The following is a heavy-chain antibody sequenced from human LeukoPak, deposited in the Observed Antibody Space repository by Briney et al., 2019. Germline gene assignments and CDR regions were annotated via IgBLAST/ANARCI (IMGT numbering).Heavy chain of an antibody. CDR2: ISYDGSNK. CDR1: GFTFSSYA. D-gene: IGHD1-14*01. J-gene: IGHJ4*02. V-gene: IGHV3-30-3*01. CDR3: ARDPKYAVNRGYLDY. Sequence: GGSLRLSCAASGFTFSSYAMHWVRQAPGKGLEWVAVISYDGSNKYYADSVKGRFTISRDNSKNTLYLQMNSLRAEDTAVYYCARDPKYAVNRGYLDYWGQGTLVTVSS.